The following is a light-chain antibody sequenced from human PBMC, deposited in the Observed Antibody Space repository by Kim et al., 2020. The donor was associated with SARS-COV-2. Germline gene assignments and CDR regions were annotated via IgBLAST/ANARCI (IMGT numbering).Light chain of an antibody. CDR1: SSDVVGYNY. CDR2: EVN. Sequence: GQSVTISCTGTSSDVVGYNYVSWYRQHPGNVPKLIIFEVNKRPSGVPDRFSGSKSGNTASLTVSGLQAEDEADYYCCSYAGSSNLVFGGGTQLTVL. V-gene: IGLV2-8*01. J-gene: IGLJ2*01. CDR3: CSYAGSSNLV.